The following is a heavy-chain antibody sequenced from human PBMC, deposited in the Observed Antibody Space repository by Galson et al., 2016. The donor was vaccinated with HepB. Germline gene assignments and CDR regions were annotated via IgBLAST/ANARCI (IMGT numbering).Heavy chain of an antibody. V-gene: IGHV1-69*06. CDR3: ARDRPSHAQYYFDY. J-gene: IGHJ4*02. CDR1: EGTFSSYT. Sequence: SCKASEGTFSSYTITWVRPAPGQGLEWMGGIIPMFGTANYAQKLQGRVTITADKSTSTAYMELSSLRSEDTAVYYCARDRPSHAQYYFDYWGQGTLVTVSS. CDR2: IIPMFGTA.